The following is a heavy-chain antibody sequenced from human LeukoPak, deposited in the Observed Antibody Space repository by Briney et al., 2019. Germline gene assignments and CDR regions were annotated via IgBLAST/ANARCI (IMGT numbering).Heavy chain of an antibody. J-gene: IGHJ4*02. V-gene: IGHV3-7*05. CDR3: AKERRSSTSFDY. CDR1: GFTFSSNW. Sequence: GGSLRLSCAASGFTFSSNWMSWVRQAEGKGLEWVANINQDGNEKTYVDSVKGRFTISRDNAKNSLYLQMNSLRAEDTAVYYCAKERRSSTSFDYWGQGTLVTVSS. CDR2: INQDGNEK. D-gene: IGHD1-26*01.